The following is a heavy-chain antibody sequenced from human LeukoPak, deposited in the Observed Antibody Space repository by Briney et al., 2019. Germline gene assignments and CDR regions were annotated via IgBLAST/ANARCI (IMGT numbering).Heavy chain of an antibody. CDR2: FDYSGST. D-gene: IGHD5-18*01. V-gene: IGHV4-59*01. CDR3: ARGRGYSYGSDN. Sequence: SETLSLTCSVCGGSISSYYWSWIRQPPGRGLEGMGYFDYSGSTNYNPSLKGRVTISVDTSKNQFSLTLSSVTAADTAVYYCARGRGYSYGSDNWGQGTLVTVSS. CDR1: GGSISSYY. J-gene: IGHJ4*02.